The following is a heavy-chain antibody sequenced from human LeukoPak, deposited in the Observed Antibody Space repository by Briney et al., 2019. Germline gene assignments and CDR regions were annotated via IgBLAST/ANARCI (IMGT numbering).Heavy chain of an antibody. CDR3: AKDSYYDSSGYRTLGYYGMDV. Sequence: GGSLRLSCAASGFTFDDYAMHWVRQAPGKGLEWVSGISWNSGSIGYADSVKGRFIISRDNAKNSLYLQMNSLRAEDTALYYCAKDSYYDSSGYRTLGYYGMDVWGQGTTVTVSS. D-gene: IGHD3-22*01. V-gene: IGHV3-9*01. J-gene: IGHJ6*02. CDR2: ISWNSGSI. CDR1: GFTFDDYA.